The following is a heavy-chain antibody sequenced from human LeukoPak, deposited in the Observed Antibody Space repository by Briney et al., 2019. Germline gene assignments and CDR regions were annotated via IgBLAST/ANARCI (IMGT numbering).Heavy chain of an antibody. D-gene: IGHD4-23*01. CDR2: IYVGGST. J-gene: IGHJ4*02. CDR1: GFTVTDNY. Sequence: GGSLRLSCAAFGFTVTDNYMTWVRQAPGKGLEWVSIIYVGGSTYYADSVKGRFTISRDNSKNTLFLQMNSLRAEDTAVYYCARNFFGGNLYYFDSWGQGTLVTVSS. V-gene: IGHV3-53*01. CDR3: ARNFFGGNLYYFDS.